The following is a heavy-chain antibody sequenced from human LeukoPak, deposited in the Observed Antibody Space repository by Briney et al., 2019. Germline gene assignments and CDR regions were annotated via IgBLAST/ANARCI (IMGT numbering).Heavy chain of an antibody. CDR3: ARDRGGTHLDAFDI. V-gene: IGHV4-59*01. J-gene: IGHJ3*02. Sequence: PSETLSLTCTVSGGSISSYYWSWIRQPPGKGLEWIGYIYYSGSTNYSPSLKSRVTISVDTSKNQFSLKLSSVTAADTAVYYCARDRGGTHLDAFDIWGQGTMVTVSS. CDR2: IYYSGST. D-gene: IGHD1-1*01. CDR1: GGSISSYY.